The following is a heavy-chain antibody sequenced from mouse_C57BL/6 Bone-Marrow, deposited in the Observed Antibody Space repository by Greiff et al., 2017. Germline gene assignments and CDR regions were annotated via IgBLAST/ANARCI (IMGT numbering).Heavy chain of an antibody. D-gene: IGHD2-12*01. CDR3: AREGIYYNSYDY. CDR2: IDPSDSYT. Sequence: VQLQQPGAELVKPGASVKLSCKASGFTFTSYWMQWVKQRPGQGLEWIGEIDPSDSYTNYTQKFKGKATLTVDTSSSTAYMQLSSLTSEDSAVYYCAREGIYYNSYDYWGQGTTLTVSS. CDR1: GFTFTSYW. V-gene: IGHV1-50*01. J-gene: IGHJ2*01.